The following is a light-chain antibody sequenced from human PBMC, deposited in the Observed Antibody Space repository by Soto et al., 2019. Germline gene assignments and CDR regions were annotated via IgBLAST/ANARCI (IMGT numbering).Light chain of an antibody. J-gene: IGKJ4*01. CDR1: QSVSSY. Sequence: EIVLAQSPATLSVSPGERAARSCRASQSVSSYLAWYQQKPGQAPRLLIYDASNRATGIPARFSGSGSGTDFTLTITSLEPEDFAVYYCQHRSNWLAFGGGTKVDI. CDR3: QHRSNWLA. V-gene: IGKV3-11*01. CDR2: DAS.